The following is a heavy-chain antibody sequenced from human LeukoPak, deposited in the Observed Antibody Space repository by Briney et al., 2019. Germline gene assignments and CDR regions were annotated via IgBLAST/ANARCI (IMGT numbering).Heavy chain of an antibody. J-gene: IGHJ4*02. V-gene: IGHV3-23*01. CDR3: SRHDFDWLVYYFDY. CDR2: ISGSGGST. Sequence: PRGSLRLSCAASGFTFSSYAMSWVRQAPGKGLEWVSAISGSGGSTYYADSVKGRFTISRDNSKNTLYLQMNSLRAEDTAVYYCSRHDFDWLVYYFDYWGQGTLVTVSS. CDR1: GFTFSSYA. D-gene: IGHD3-9*01.